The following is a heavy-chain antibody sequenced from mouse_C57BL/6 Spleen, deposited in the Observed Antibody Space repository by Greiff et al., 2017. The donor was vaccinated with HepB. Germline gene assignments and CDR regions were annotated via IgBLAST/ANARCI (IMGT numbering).Heavy chain of an antibody. V-gene: IGHV1-50*01. J-gene: IGHJ3*01. Sequence: QVQLQQPGAELVKPGASVKLSCKASGYTFTSYWMQWVKQRPGQGLEWIGEIDPSDSYTNYNQKFKGKATLTVDTSSSTAYMQLSSLTSEDFAVYYCARTGKDAYWGQGTLVTVSA. CDR1: GYTFTSYW. D-gene: IGHD4-1*01. CDR2: IDPSDSYT. CDR3: ARTGKDAY.